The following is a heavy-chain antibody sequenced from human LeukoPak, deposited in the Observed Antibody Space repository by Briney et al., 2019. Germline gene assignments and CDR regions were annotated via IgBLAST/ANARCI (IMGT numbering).Heavy chain of an antibody. J-gene: IGHJ4*02. V-gene: IGHV4-34*01. D-gene: IGHD6-13*01. CDR1: GGSFSGYY. CDR2: INHSGST. Sequence: TSETLSLTCAVYGGSFSGYYRSWIRQPPGKGLEWIGEINHSGSTNYNPSLKSRVTISVDTSKNQFSLKLSSVTAADTAVYYCARVRSSWPFDYWGQGTLVTVSS. CDR3: ARVRSSWPFDY.